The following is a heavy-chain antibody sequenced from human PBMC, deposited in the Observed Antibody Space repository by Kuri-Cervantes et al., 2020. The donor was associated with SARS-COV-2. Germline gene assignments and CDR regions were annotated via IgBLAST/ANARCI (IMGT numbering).Heavy chain of an antibody. CDR1: GFTFSNFA. CDR3: AKDQSLPIPGGAPIGF. J-gene: IGHJ4*02. D-gene: IGHD1-14*01. Sequence: GESLKISCAASGFTFSNFAMNWVRQAPGKGLEWVSAISGSAGNTYYEDSAKGRFTISRDNSKNMLYLQMNSLRADDTAVYYCAKDQSLPIPGGAPIGFWGQGTLVTVSS. CDR2: ISGSAGNT. V-gene: IGHV3-23*01.